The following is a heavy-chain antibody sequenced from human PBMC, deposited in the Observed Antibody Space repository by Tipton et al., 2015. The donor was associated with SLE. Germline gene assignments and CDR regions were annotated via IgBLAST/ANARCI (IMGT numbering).Heavy chain of an antibody. CDR2: INHSGST. CDR3: ARHGIPRWYFDL. V-gene: IGHV4-34*01. J-gene: IGHJ2*01. CDR1: GGSFSGYY. Sequence: LRLSCAVYGGSFSGYYWSWIRQPPGKGLEWIGKINHSGSTNYNPSLKSRVTISIDTSKNQFSLKLSSVTAADTAVYYCARHGIPRWYFDLWGRGTLVTVSS.